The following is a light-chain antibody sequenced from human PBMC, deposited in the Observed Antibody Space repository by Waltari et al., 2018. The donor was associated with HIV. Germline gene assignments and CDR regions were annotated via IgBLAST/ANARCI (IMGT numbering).Light chain of an antibody. J-gene: IGKJ5*01. V-gene: IGKV3-11*01. CDR2: DAS. CDR3: QQRSNWPPYT. CDR1: PSVSIY. Sequence: EIVLTQSPATLSLSPGERAPLSCRASPSVSIYLAWYQQEPGQAPRLLIYDASDRAPGIPARFSGSGSGTDFTLTISSLEPEDVAVYYCQQRSNWPPYTFGQGTRLEIK.